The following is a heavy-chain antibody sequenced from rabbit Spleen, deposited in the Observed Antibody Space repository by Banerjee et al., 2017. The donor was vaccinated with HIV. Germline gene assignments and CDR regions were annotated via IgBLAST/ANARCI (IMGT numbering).Heavy chain of an antibody. Sequence: QQQLEESGGGLVKPGGTLTLTCTASGFSFSTDYYVCWVRQAPGKGLESIACIYGEVIGSTYFATWAKGRFTISKTSSTTVTLQMTSLTAADTATYFCARGSATMTMVITGFYFNFWGPGTLVTVS. CDR1: GFSFSTDYY. CDR2: IYGEVIGST. J-gene: IGHJ4*01. D-gene: IGHD2-1*01. CDR3: ARGSATMTMVITGFYFNF. V-gene: IGHV1S45*01.